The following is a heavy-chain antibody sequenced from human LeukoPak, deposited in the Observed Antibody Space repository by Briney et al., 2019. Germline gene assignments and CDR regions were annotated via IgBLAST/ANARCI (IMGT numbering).Heavy chain of an antibody. CDR2: VWYDGNNK. V-gene: IGHV3-33*07. Sequence: GGSLRLSCAASGFTFINYGMYWVRQAPGKGLEWVATVWYDGNNKYYADSVRGRFTNSRDNSKNMVFLHMNSLRVEDTAIYYCARDPDRSGFDFWGQGTLLTVSS. D-gene: IGHD1-14*01. CDR3: ARDPDRSGFDF. J-gene: IGHJ4*02. CDR1: GFTFINYG.